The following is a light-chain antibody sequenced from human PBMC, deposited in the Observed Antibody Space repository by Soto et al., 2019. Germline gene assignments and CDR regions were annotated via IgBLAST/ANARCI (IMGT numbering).Light chain of an antibody. CDR1: QRFNSN. CDR3: QQYHNWPPWT. V-gene: IGKV3-15*01. CDR2: AAS. J-gene: IGKJ1*01. Sequence: IVRTKYPATLSVSPGERATLSFRASQRFNSNLAWYQQKPGQAPRLLIYAASTRATGIPARFSGSGSGTEFTLTISSLQSEDFAVYYCQQYHNWPPWTFGQGTKVDTK.